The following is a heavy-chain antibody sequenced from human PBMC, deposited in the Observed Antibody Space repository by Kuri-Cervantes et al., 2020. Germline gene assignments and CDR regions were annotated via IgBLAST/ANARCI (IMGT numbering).Heavy chain of an antibody. D-gene: IGHD3-10*01. CDR2: IYYSGST. CDR3: ARDSGSGSYSAYYGMDV. J-gene: IGHJ6*02. V-gene: IGHV4-30-4*01. Sequence: SCTVSGGSISRGDYYWSWIRQPPGKGLEWIGYIYYSGSTYYNPSLKSRLTISVDTSKNQFSLKLSSVTAADTAVYYCARDSGSGSYSAYYGMDVWGQGTTVTVSS. CDR1: GGSISRGDYY.